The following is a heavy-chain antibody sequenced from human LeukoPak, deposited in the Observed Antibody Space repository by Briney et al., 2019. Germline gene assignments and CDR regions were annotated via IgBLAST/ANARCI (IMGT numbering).Heavy chain of an antibody. V-gene: IGHV1-18*01. CDR1: GYTFTSYG. CDR3: ARAPVVVVPAAMWFDP. CDR2: ISAYNGNT. Sequence: GASVKVSCKASGYTFTSYGISWVRQAPGQGLEWMGWISAYNGNTNYAQKLQGRVTMTTDTSTSTAYMELRSLRSDDTAVYYCARAPVVVVPAAMWFDPWAQGTLVTVSS. D-gene: IGHD2-2*01. J-gene: IGHJ5*02.